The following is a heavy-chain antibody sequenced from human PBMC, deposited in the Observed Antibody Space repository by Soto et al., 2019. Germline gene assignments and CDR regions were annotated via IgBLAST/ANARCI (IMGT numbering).Heavy chain of an antibody. Sequence: GVSLRLSCAASGFTFSSYGMHWVRQAPGMGLEWVAVISYDGSNEYYADSVKGRFNIFRDNSKNTLYLKMNSLRAEDTAVYYCAKEPAVRSYGSGSYYNCGWVDVWWQGT. J-gene: IGHJ4*02. V-gene: IGHV3-30*18. D-gene: IGHD3-10*01. CDR1: GFTFSSYG. CDR3: AKEPAVRSYGSGSYYNCGWVDV. CDR2: ISYDGSNE.